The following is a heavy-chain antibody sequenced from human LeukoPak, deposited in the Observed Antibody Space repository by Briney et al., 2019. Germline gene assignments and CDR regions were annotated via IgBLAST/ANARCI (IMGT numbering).Heavy chain of an antibody. V-gene: IGHV4-38-2*02. CDR2: IYHSGST. CDR1: GYSISNGYY. CDR3: ATLTTTGTTYFDF. J-gene: IGHJ4*02. D-gene: IGHD1-1*01. Sequence: SETLSLTCTVSGYSISNGYYWGWIRQPPGKGLEWIGSIYHSGSTYYNPSLKSRVTTSVDTSKNQFSLKVSSVTAADTAVYYCATLTTTGTTYFDFWGQGTLVTVSS.